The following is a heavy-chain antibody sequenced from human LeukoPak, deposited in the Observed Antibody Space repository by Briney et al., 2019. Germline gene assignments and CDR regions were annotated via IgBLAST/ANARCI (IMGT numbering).Heavy chain of an antibody. CDR2: IYYSGST. J-gene: IGHJ3*02. CDR3: ASMVVVPAAIGAFDI. D-gene: IGHD2-2*01. Sequence: SETLSLTCTVSGGSISSYYWSWLRQPPGKGLEWIGYIYYSGSTNYNPSLKSRVTISVDTSKNQFSLKLSSVTAADTAVYYCASMVVVPAAIGAFDIWGQGTMVTVSS. CDR1: GGSISSYY. V-gene: IGHV4-59*08.